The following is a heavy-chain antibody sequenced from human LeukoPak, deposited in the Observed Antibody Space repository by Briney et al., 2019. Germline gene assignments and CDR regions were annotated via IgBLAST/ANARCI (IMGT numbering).Heavy chain of an antibody. V-gene: IGHV4-59*08. CDR3: ARHFTYYYDSSGYPRDAFDI. Sequence: SETLSLTCTVSGGSISGYYWSWIRQSPGQGLGWIGYIYYSGSTNYNPSLKSRVTISIDMSGNQFSLKLSSVTAADTALYYCARHFTYYYDSSGYPRDAFDIWGQGTTVTVSS. J-gene: IGHJ3*02. CDR2: IYYSGST. CDR1: GGSISGYY. D-gene: IGHD3-22*01.